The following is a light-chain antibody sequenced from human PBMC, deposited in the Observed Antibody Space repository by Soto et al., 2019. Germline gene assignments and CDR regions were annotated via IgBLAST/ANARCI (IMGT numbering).Light chain of an antibody. V-gene: IGKV3-20*01. Sequence: EIVLTQSPGTLSLSPGERATLSCRASQSVSSSYLAWYRQKPGQAPRLLIYGASSRATGIPDRFSGSGSGTDFTLTISRLEPEDFAVYYCQKYGSSAIAFGQGTRLEI. CDR1: QSVSSSY. J-gene: IGKJ5*01. CDR3: QKYGSSAIA. CDR2: GAS.